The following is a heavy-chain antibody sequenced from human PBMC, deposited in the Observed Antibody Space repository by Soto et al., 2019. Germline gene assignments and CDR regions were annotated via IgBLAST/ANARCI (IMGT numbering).Heavy chain of an antibody. J-gene: IGHJ5*02. CDR1: GFMFSDYA. V-gene: IGHV3-23*01. Sequence: GSLRLSCAASGFMFSDYAMTWARQAPGKELEWVSGLLRPGRSTYYADSVKGRFTISGDTSANTVYLQMDSLRAEDTAVYYCAKDAIANDGIWLMDSWGQGTVVTVSS. CDR3: AKDAIANDGIWLMDS. D-gene: IGHD3-16*01. CDR2: LLRPGRST.